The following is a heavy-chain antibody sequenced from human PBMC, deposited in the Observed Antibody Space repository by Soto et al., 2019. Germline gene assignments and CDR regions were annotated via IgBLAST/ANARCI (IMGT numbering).Heavy chain of an antibody. V-gene: IGHV4-59*08. CDR3: ARGRHWFGP. CDR2: ISDRGDI. J-gene: IGHJ5*02. Sequence: PSETLSLTCTVSGISITSSYWNWFRQSPGKGLEWIGQISDRGDINYNPPLESRVAISTXXXKXXAXLTLTAXXAAXTAVYFCARGRHWFGPWGQGTLVTVSS. CDR1: GISITSSY.